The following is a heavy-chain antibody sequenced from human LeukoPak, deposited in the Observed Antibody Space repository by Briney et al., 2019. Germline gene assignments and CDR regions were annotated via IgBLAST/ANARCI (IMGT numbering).Heavy chain of an antibody. CDR3: ARGPTYYYDSSGYRGWFDP. V-gene: IGHV4-59*01. D-gene: IGHD3-22*01. Sequence: PSETLSLTCTVSGGSISSYYWSWIRQPPGKGLEWIGYIYYSGSTNYNPSLKSRVTISVDTSKNQFSLKLSSVTAADTAVYYCARGPTYYYDSSGYRGWFDPWGQGTLVTVSP. J-gene: IGHJ5*02. CDR1: GGSISSYY. CDR2: IYYSGST.